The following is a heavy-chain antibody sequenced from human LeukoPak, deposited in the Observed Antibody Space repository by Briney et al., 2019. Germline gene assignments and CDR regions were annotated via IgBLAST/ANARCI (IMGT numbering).Heavy chain of an antibody. CDR2: IYYSGSP. CDR3: ASGAAGYRFG. Sequence: SETLSLTCTVSGGSISSNYRSWIRQPPGKELEWIGHIYYSGSPNYNPSLESRVTISIDTSKDQFSLRLSSVTAADTAVYYCASGAAGYRFGWGQGTLVTVSS. CDR1: GGSISSNY. V-gene: IGHV4-59*01. D-gene: IGHD5-18*01. J-gene: IGHJ4*02.